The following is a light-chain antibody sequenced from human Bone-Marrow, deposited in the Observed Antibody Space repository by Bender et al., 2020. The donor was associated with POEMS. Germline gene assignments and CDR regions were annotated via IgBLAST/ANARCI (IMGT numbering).Light chain of an antibody. CDR1: LLANKY. J-gene: IGLJ2*01. CDR2: QDT. Sequence: SHELTQPSSISVSPGQTARIPCSGDLLANKYARWIQQRPGHAPVVLIYQDTKRPPEIPARFSGSSSGTTVTLTISGALLEDEADYYCFCAADNTHIFFGGGTRLTVL. V-gene: IGLV3-27*01. CDR3: FCAADNTHIF.